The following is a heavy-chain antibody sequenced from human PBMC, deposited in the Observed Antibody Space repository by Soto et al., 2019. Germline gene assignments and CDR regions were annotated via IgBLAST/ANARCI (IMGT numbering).Heavy chain of an antibody. V-gene: IGHV3-23*01. Sequence: EVQLLESGGGLVQPGGSLRLSCVASGFPFSNYYMDWVRQAPGKGLEWVAVISGSEDNIHYADSVKGRFTISRDNSINTLYLPMNSLRADDTAIYYCAKDLHWFAMDVWGQGTTVTVSS. CDR3: AKDLHWFAMDV. J-gene: IGHJ6*02. D-gene: IGHD3-10*01. CDR1: GFPFSNYY. CDR2: ISGSEDNI.